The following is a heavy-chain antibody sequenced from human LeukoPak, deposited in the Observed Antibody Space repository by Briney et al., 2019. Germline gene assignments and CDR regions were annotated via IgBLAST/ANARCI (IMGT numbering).Heavy chain of an antibody. CDR3: ARPGYSGSDIDY. CDR1: GGSFSGYY. Sequence: PSETLSLTCAVYGGSFSGYYWSWIRQPPGKGLEWIGEITHTGSTNYNPSLKSRVTISVDTSKNQFSLKLTSVTAADTAVYYCARPGYSGSDIDYWGQGTLVTVSS. CDR2: ITHTGST. J-gene: IGHJ4*02. D-gene: IGHD5-12*01. V-gene: IGHV4-34*01.